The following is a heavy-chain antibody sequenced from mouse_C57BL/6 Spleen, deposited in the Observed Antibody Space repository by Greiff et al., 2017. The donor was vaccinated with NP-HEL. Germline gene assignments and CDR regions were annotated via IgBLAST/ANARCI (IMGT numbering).Heavy chain of an antibody. CDR2: ISYDGSN. CDR3: ARDYSNSFAY. CDR1: GYSITSGYY. V-gene: IGHV3-6*01. J-gene: IGHJ3*01. Sequence: EVKLMESGPGLVKPSQSLSLTCSVTGYSITSGYYWNWIRQFPGNKLEWMGYISYDGSNNYNPSLKNRISITRDTAKNQFFLKLNSVTTEDTATYYCARDYSNSFAYWGKGTLVTVSA. D-gene: IGHD2-5*01.